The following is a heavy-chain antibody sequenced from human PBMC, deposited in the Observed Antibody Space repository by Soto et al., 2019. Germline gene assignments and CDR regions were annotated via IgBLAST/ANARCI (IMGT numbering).Heavy chain of an antibody. D-gene: IGHD5-12*01. Sequence: GGSLRLSCAASGFTFSSYAMSWVRQAPGKGLEWVSAISGSGGSTYYADSVKGRFTISRDNSKNTLYLQMNSRRAEDTAVYYCATYVSGYDSALDYWGQGTLVTVSS. CDR1: GFTFSSYA. CDR3: ATYVSGYDSALDY. J-gene: IGHJ4*02. V-gene: IGHV3-23*01. CDR2: ISGSGGST.